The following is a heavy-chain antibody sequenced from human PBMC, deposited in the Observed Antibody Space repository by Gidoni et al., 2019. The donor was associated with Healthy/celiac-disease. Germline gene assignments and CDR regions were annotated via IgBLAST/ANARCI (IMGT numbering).Heavy chain of an antibody. CDR2: IIPIFGTA. V-gene: IGHV1-69*01. D-gene: IGHD2-15*01. J-gene: IGHJ6*02. Sequence: QVQLVQSGAAVKKPGSSVKVYCKASGGTFSSYAISWVRQAPGQGLEWMGGIIPIFGTANYAQKFQGRVTITADESTSTAYMELSSLRSEDTAVYYCARDYSRPPGGKPKGTDGMDVWGQGTTVTVSS. CDR3: ARDYSRPPGGKPKGTDGMDV. CDR1: GGTFSSYA.